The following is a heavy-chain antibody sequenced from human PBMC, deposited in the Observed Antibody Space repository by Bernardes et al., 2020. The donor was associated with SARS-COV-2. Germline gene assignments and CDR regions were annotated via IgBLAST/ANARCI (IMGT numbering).Heavy chain of an antibody. D-gene: IGHD1-1*01. CDR2: IPSGGRT. CDR3: ATWMAPYGMDV. V-gene: IGHV4-39*01. CDR1: GGSINSNLYH. J-gene: IGHJ6*02. Sequence: SETLSLTCTVSGGSINSNLYHWVWIRQPPGKGLKWIASIPSGGRTSYNSSLKSRFTISVDTSKNLFSLKVTSVTAADTAVYYCATWMAPYGMDVWGQGTTVIVSS.